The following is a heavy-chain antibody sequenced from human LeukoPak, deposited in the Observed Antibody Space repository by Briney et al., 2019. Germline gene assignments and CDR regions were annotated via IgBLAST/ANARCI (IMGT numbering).Heavy chain of an antibody. CDR3: AKVCEWELLTGPFFY. D-gene: IGHD1-26*01. Sequence: PGRALRLSCGASGFTFSSYGMHWVRQAPGKGLEGVAVISYDGSNKYYEDSVKGRFTISRDNSKNTLYLQMNSLRAEDTAVYYCAKVCEWELLTGPFFYWGQGTLVTVSS. V-gene: IGHV3-30*18. J-gene: IGHJ4*02. CDR1: GFTFSSYG. CDR2: ISYDGSNK.